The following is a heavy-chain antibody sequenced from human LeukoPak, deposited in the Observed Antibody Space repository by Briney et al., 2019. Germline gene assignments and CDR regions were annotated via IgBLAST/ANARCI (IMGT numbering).Heavy chain of an antibody. Sequence: SETLSLTCAVYGGSFSGYYWSWIRQPPGKGLEWIGEINHSGSTNYNPSLKSRVTISVDTSKNQFSLKLSSVTAADTAVYYCAKGPYYYGSGSYHYYYYYMDVWGKGTTVTVSS. CDR3: AKGPYYYGSGSYHYYYYYMDV. V-gene: IGHV4-34*01. CDR1: GGSFSGYY. D-gene: IGHD3-10*01. J-gene: IGHJ6*03. CDR2: INHSGST.